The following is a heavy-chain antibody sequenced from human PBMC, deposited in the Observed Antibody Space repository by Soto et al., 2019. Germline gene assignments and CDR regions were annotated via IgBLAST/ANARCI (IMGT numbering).Heavy chain of an antibody. V-gene: IGHV3-48*02. J-gene: IGHJ4*02. Sequence: PGGSLRLSCATSGFTFHDYAMNWVRQAPGKGLEWVAYFSTTSAIYYADSVKGRFTISRDNAKNSLYLQMDSLRDEDTAVYYCVRDSAWAFDQWGQGTLVTVSS. CDR3: VRDSAWAFDQ. CDR2: FSTTSAI. CDR1: GFTFHDYA.